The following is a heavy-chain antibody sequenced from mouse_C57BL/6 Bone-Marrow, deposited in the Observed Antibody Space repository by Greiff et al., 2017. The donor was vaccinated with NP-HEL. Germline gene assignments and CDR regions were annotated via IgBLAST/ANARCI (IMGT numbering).Heavy chain of an antibody. J-gene: IGHJ2*01. CDR1: GYTFTNYW. D-gene: IGHD2-1*01. Sequence: VQLQQSGAELVRPGTSVKMSCKASGYTFTNYWIGWAKQRPGHGLEWIGDIYPGGGYTNYNEKFKGKATLTADKSSSTAYMQISSLTSEDSAIYYCARIYYGNALDYWGQGTTLTVSS. CDR3: ARIYYGNALDY. CDR2: IYPGGGYT. V-gene: IGHV1-63*01.